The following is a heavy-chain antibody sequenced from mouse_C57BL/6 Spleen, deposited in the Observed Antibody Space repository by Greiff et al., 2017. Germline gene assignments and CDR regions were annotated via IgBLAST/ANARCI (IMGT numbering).Heavy chain of an antibody. CDR2: ISSGSSTI. CDR3: APDSGYFDV. D-gene: IGHD2-4*01. Sequence: DVMLVESGGGLVKPGGSLKLSCAASGFTFSDYGMHWVRQAPEKGLEWVAYISSGSSTIYYADTVKGRFTISRDNAKNTLFLQMTSLGSEDTAMYYCAPDSGYFDVWGTGTTVTVSS. CDR1: GFTFSDYG. V-gene: IGHV5-17*01. J-gene: IGHJ1*03.